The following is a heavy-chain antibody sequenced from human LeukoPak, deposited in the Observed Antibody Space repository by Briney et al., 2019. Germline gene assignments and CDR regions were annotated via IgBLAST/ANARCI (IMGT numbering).Heavy chain of an antibody. CDR3: ARENLEYGDYAIDY. CDR2: IDRDGVT. J-gene: IGHJ4*02. Sequence: GGSLRPSCAASGFIFSKYDMHWVRQVTGKGLEWVSGIDRDGVTYYSGSVKGRFTSSRENAKNSLDLQMNTLRAGDTGVYYCARENLEYGDYAIDYWGQGILVIVSS. CDR1: GFIFSKYD. V-gene: IGHV3-13*01. D-gene: IGHD4-17*01.